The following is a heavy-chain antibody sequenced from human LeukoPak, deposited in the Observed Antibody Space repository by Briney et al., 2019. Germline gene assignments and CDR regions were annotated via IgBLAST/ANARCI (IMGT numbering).Heavy chain of an antibody. Sequence: SETLSLTCTVSGGSISSYYWSWIRQPPGKGLEWIGYIYYSGSTNYNPSLKSRVTISVDTSKNQFSLKLSSATAADTAVHYCARFRMAYTDANDYWGQGTLVTVSS. CDR3: ARFRMAYTDANDY. CDR1: GGSISSYY. D-gene: IGHD1-1*01. CDR2: IYYSGST. J-gene: IGHJ4*02. V-gene: IGHV4-59*01.